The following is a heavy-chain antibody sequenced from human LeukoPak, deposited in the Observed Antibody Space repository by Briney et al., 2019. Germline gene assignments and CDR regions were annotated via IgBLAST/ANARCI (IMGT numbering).Heavy chain of an antibody. J-gene: IGHJ4*02. CDR1: GCTFSDYY. V-gene: IGHV3-11*03. CDR3: AISGGGYDALDY. Sequence: GGSLTLSCAASGCTFSDYYMSWIRQAPGKGLEWVSYISSSSSYTNYADSVKVRFTISRDNAKNSLYLQMNSLRAEDTAVYYCAISGGGYDALDYWGQGTLVTVSS. D-gene: IGHD5-12*01. CDR2: ISSSSSYT.